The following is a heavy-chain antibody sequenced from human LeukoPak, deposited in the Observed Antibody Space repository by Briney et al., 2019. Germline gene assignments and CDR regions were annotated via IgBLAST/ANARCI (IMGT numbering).Heavy chain of an antibody. D-gene: IGHD3-22*01. CDR2: IYHSGST. CDR1: GGSISSSNW. V-gene: IGHV4-4*02. CDR3: ARGGYYYDSSGFGY. J-gene: IGHJ4*02. Sequence: PSETLSLTCAVSGGSISSSNWWSWVRQPPGKGLEWIGEIYHSGSTNYNPSLKSRVTISVDKSKNQFSLKLSSVTAADTAVYYCARGGYYYDSSGFGYWGQGTLVTVSS.